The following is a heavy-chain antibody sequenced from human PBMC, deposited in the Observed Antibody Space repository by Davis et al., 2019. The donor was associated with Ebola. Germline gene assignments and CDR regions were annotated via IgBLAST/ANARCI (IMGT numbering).Heavy chain of an antibody. Sequence: GSLRLSCTVSGGSISSYYWSWIRQPPGKGLEWIGYIYYSGSTNYNPSLKSRVTISVDTSKNQFSLKLSSVTAADTAVYYCARQLGSNYYYYYGMDVWGQGTTVTVSS. V-gene: IGHV4-59*08. CDR2: IYYSGST. CDR1: GGSISSYY. J-gene: IGHJ6*02. CDR3: ARQLGSNYYYYYGMDV. D-gene: IGHD4-11*01.